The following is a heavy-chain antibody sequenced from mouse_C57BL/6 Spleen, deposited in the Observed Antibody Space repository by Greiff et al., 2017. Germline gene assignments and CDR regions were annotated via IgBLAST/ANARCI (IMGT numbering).Heavy chain of an antibody. Sequence: EVKLMESGPGLVKPSQSLSLTCSVTGYSITSGYYWYWIRQFPGNQLEWLGYISYDGSNNYNPSLKNRISITRDTSKNQFFLKLNSVTTEDTATYHCARDRGGIYDFAYWGQGTLVTVSA. J-gene: IGHJ3*01. CDR3: ARDRGGIYDFAY. V-gene: IGHV3-6*01. D-gene: IGHD2-12*01. CDR1: GYSITSGYY. CDR2: ISYDGSN.